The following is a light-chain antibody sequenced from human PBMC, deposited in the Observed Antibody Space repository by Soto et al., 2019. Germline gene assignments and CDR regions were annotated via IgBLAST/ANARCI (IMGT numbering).Light chain of an antibody. CDR3: QQYGRSPLLYT. Sequence: EIVLTQSPATLSLSPGEGATLSCRASQSVTNNFLAWYQQKPGQAPRLLIYAASTRAAGVPDRFSGSGSGTEFTLTITRLEPEDFAVYYCQQYGRSPLLYTFGQGTKLGVK. CDR2: AAS. CDR1: QSVTNNF. J-gene: IGKJ2*01. V-gene: IGKV3-20*01.